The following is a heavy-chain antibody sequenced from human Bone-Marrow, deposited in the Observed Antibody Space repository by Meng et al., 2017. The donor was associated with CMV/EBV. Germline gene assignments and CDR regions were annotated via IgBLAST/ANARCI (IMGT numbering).Heavy chain of an antibody. V-gene: IGHV4-61*01. CDR1: GGSVSSGSYY. D-gene: IGHD5-18*01. CDR3: AKDGGGYSYGRYYYYYGMDV. J-gene: IGHJ6*02. Sequence: SETLSLTCTVSGGSVSSGSYYWSWIRQPPGKGLEWIGYIYYSGSTNYNPSLKSRVTISVDTSKNQFSLKLSSVTAADTAVYYCAKDGGGYSYGRYYYYYGMDVWGQGNTVTVSS. CDR2: IYYSGST.